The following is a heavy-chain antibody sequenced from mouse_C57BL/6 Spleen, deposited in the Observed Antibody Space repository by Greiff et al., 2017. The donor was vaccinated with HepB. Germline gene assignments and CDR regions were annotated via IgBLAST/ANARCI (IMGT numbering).Heavy chain of an antibody. D-gene: IGHD4-1*01. CDR2: INYDGSST. J-gene: IGHJ2*01. V-gene: IGHV5-16*01. CDR3: ARRTGAFDY. CDR1: GFTFSDYY. Sequence: LVESEGGLVQPGSSMKLSCTASGFTFSDYYMAWVRQVPEKGLEWVANINYDGSSTYYLDSLKSRFIISRDNAKNILYLQMSSLKSEDTATYYCARRTGAFDYWGQGTTLTVSS.